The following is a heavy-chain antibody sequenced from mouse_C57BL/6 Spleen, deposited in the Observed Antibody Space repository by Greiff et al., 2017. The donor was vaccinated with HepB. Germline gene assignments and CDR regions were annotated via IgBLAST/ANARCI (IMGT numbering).Heavy chain of an antibody. Sequence: EVQLQESGPGLVKPSQSLSLTCSVTGYSTTSGYYWNWIRQFPGNKLEWMGYISYDGSNNYNPSLKNRISITRDTSKNQFFLKLNSVTTEDTATYYCARGDSPMDYWGQGTSVTVSS. CDR2: ISYDGSN. J-gene: IGHJ4*01. CDR3: ARGDSPMDY. CDR1: GYSTTSGYY. V-gene: IGHV3-6*01.